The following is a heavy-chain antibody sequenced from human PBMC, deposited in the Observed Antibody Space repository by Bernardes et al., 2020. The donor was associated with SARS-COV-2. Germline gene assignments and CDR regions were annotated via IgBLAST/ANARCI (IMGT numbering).Heavy chain of an antibody. CDR1: GFSFSNYA. CDR3: TRGPLSGYGSFGV. D-gene: IGHD5-12*01. V-gene: IGHV3-74*01. Sequence: GGSLRLSCAASGFSFSNYAMSWVRQAPGKGLMWVSRINGGGSSVNYADSVKGRFTISRDNAKNTLYLQMSSLSAEDTAVYYCTRGPLSGYGSFGVWGQGTLVTVSS. CDR2: INGGGSSV. J-gene: IGHJ4*02.